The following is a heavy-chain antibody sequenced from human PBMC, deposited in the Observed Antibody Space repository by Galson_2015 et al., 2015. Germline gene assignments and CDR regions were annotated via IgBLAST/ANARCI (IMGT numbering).Heavy chain of an antibody. CDR3: ARDRGQWLVPPLIPSPQPRAFDI. CDR2: IYHSGST. D-gene: IGHD6-19*01. Sequence: TLSLTYAVSGGSISSSNWWSWVRQPPGKGLEWIGEIYHSGSTNYNPSLKSRVIISVDKSKNQFSLKLSSVTAADTAVYYCARDRGQWLVPPLIPSPQPRAFDIWGQGTMVTVSS. CDR1: GGSISSSNW. V-gene: IGHV4-4*02. J-gene: IGHJ3*02.